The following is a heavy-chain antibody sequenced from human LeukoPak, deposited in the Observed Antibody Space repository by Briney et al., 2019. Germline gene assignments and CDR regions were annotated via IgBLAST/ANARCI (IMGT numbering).Heavy chain of an antibody. J-gene: IGHJ4*02. CDR1: GFTFSSYD. Sequence: GGSLRLSCTASGFTFSSYDMHWVRQAPGKGLEWVAVIWYDGSNKYYADSVRGRFTISRDNSKNTLYLHMNSLRAEDTAVYYCARDPGYSGYDRGSFDYWGQGTLVTVSS. CDR2: IWYDGSNK. D-gene: IGHD5-12*01. CDR3: ARDPGYSGYDRGSFDY. V-gene: IGHV3-33*01.